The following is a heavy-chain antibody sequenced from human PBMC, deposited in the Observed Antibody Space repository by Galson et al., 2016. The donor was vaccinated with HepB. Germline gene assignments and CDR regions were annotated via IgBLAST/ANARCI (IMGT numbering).Heavy chain of an antibody. Sequence: SLGLSCAASGFTFSNYAMNWVRQAPGKGLEWVSYINTISITKYYADSVKGRFTISRDNAKNSLFLQMSSLRDEDTAVYYCASDGGFGIHFDSWGQGTLVTVSS. CDR1: GFTFSNYA. D-gene: IGHD2-15*01. CDR3: ASDGGFGIHFDS. J-gene: IGHJ4*02. V-gene: IGHV3-48*02. CDR2: INTISITK.